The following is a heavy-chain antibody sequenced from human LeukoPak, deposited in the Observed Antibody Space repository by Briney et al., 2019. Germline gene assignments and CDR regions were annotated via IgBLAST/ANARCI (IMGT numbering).Heavy chain of an antibody. Sequence: GGSLRLSCAASGFTFSSYAMHWVRQAPGKGLEWVASINHNGNVNYYVDSVKGRFTISRDNAKNSLYLQMSNLRAEDTAVYFCARGGGLDVWGQGATVTVSS. CDR2: INHNGNVN. D-gene: IGHD3-16*01. V-gene: IGHV3-7*03. CDR3: ARGGGLDV. J-gene: IGHJ6*02. CDR1: GFTFSSYA.